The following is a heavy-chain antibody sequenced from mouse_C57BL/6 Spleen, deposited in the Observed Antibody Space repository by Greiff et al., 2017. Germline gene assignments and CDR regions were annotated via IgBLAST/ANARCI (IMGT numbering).Heavy chain of an antibody. CDR2: IDPSDSET. Sequence: QVQLQQPGAELVKPGASVKLSCKASGYTFTSYWMHWVKQRPIQGLEWIGNIDPSDSETNYNQKFKDKATLTVDKSSSTAYMQLSSLTSEDSAVYYCARGATVAPPGDFDYWGQGTTLTVSS. J-gene: IGHJ2*01. CDR3: ARGATVAPPGDFDY. D-gene: IGHD1-1*01. V-gene: IGHV1-52*01. CDR1: GYTFTSYW.